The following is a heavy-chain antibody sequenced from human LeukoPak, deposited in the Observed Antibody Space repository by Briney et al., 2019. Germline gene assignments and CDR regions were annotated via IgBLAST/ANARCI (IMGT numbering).Heavy chain of an antibody. CDR2: IYHSGST. D-gene: IGHD5-18*01. CDR1: GGSISSSNW. J-gene: IGHJ4*02. CDR3: ASSGGTAMVTNY. Sequence: SETLSLTCADSGGSISSSNWWSWVRPPPGKGLEWIGEIYHSGSTNYNPSLKSRVTISVDKSKNQFSLKLSSVTAADTAVYYCASSGGTAMVTNYWGQGTLVTVSS. V-gene: IGHV4-4*02.